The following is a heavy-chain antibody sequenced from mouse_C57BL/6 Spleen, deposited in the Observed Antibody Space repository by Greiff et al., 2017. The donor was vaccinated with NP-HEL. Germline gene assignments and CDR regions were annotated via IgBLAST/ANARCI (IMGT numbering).Heavy chain of an antibody. V-gene: IGHV1-54*01. CDR1: GYAFTNYL. CDR2: INPGSGGT. CDR3: ARGDYDYDEYAMDD. Sequence: QVQLQQSGAELVRPGTSVKVSCKASGYAFTNYLIEWVKQRPGQGLEWIGVINPGSGGTNYNEKFKGKATLTADKSSSTAYMQLSSLTSEDSAVYFCARGDYDYDEYAMDDWGQGTAVTVSS. D-gene: IGHD2-4*01. J-gene: IGHJ4*01.